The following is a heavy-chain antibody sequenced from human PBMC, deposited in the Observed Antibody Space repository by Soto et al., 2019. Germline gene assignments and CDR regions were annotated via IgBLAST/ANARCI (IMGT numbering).Heavy chain of an antibody. CDR2: IWYDGSNK. J-gene: IGHJ4*02. V-gene: IGHV3-33*01. CDR3: ARSPPAVTGRYDVDF. CDR1: GFAFSSYG. D-gene: IGHD6-25*01. Sequence: QVQLVESGGGVVQPGRSLRLSCAASGFAFSSYGMHWVRQPPGKGLEWVALIWYDGSNKYYENSVKGRFTIARDHSKNTRNLQRHSLRAEDTAVHFCARSPPAVTGRYDVDFWGQGTRVTVS.